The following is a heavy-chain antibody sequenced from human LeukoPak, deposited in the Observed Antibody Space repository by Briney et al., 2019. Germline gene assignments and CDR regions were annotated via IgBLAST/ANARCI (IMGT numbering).Heavy chain of an antibody. CDR1: GGSISSCY. CDR3: AREVFDDFWSGYSPRFDP. V-gene: IGHV4-59*01. Sequence: SETLSLTCTVSGGSISSCYWSWIRQPAGKGLDWVGYIYYSGSTNYNPSLKSRVTISVDTSNDQFSLKLSAVAAADTAVYYCAREVFDDFWSGYSPRFDPWRQGTLVTVSS. D-gene: IGHD3-3*01. CDR2: IYYSGST. J-gene: IGHJ5*02.